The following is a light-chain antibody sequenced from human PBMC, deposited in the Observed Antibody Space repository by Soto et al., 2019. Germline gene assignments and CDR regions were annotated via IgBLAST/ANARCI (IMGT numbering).Light chain of an antibody. CDR1: QSVSSNY. Sequence: EIVLTQSPGTLSLSPGERATLSCRASQSVSSNYLAWYQQKRGQAPRLLIYGASSRATGIPTRFSGSGSGTYFIRTISRLEPEDFAVYYCQQYDTSPRTFGQGTKVEI. CDR2: GAS. V-gene: IGKV3-20*01. J-gene: IGKJ1*01. CDR3: QQYDTSPRT.